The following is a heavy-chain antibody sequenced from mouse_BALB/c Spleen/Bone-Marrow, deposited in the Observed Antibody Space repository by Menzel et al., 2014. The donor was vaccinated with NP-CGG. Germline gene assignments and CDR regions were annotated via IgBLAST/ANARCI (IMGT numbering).Heavy chain of an antibody. D-gene: IGHD4-1*01. J-gene: IGHJ2*01. CDR1: GYTFTSYL. CDR3: ARWGGTPYFDY. Sequence: VHVKQSGPELVKPGASVKMSCKASGYTFTSYLIHWVKQKPGQGLEWIGYITPYNDDTKYNEKFKGKATLTSDKSSSPAYMELSSLTSEDSAVYYCARWGGTPYFDYWGQGTTLTVSS. CDR2: ITPYNDDT. V-gene: IGHV1-14*01.